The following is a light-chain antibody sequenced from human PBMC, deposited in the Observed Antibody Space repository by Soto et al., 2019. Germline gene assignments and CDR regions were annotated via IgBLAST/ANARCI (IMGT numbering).Light chain of an antibody. V-gene: IGKV3-15*01. CDR1: QTLYNN. J-gene: IGKJ4*01. Sequence: EIVMTQSPATLSVSPGERATLSCRASQTLYNNLAWYQQKLGQAPRLLIYGASARATDIPARLSGSGSGTEFTLTISGLQTEDFAIYYCQQYSDWPLNFGGGTKVEIK. CDR3: QQYSDWPLN. CDR2: GAS.